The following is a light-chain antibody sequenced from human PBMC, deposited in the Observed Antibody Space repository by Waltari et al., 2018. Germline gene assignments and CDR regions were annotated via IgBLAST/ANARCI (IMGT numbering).Light chain of an antibody. V-gene: IGKV1-5*03. Sequence: TSRASQSVKKILAWYQQKPGKAPKVLIHKASSLESGVPSRFSGSGFGTEFTLTISSLQPDDFATYYCQEYDSLPVTFGGGTKVEIK. J-gene: IGKJ4*01. CDR1: QSVKKI. CDR3: QEYDSLPVT. CDR2: KAS.